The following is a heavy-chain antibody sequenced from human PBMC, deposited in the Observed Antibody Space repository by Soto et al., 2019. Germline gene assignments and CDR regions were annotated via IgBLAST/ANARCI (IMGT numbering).Heavy chain of an antibody. CDR3: ARGPRGPRAVFINWFDP. Sequence: ASVKVSCKASGCSFTSYGINWVRQAPGQGLEWMGWISAKHGNTHYAQKLQGRVTMTTDTSTSTAYMELRSLRSDDTAVYYCARGPRGPRAVFINWFDPWGQGTLVTVSS. CDR2: ISAKHGNT. J-gene: IGHJ5*02. V-gene: IGHV1-18*01. CDR1: GCSFTSYG.